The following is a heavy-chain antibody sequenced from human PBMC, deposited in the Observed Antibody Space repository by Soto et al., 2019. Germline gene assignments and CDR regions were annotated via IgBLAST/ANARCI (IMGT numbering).Heavy chain of an antibody. V-gene: IGHV1-18*01. CDR1: GYTFTSYG. J-gene: IGHJ3*02. Sequence: QVQLVQSGAEVKKPGASVKVSCKASGYTFTSYGISWVRQAPGQGPEWMGRISTYNGNTNYVEKLQGRVTMTTDTSTNTAYMELRSLRYDDTAVYYSARDPGYSTTWHQAFDIWGQGTMLTVSS. CDR3: ARDPGYSTTWHQAFDI. CDR2: ISTYNGNT. D-gene: IGHD6-13*01.